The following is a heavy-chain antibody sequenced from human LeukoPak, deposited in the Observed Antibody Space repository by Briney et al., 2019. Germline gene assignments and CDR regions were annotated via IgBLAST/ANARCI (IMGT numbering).Heavy chain of an antibody. D-gene: IGHD3-22*01. V-gene: IGHV3-23*01. J-gene: IGHJ4*02. CDR3: ARDLIYYDSSGSDY. CDR2: ISGSGGST. CDR1: GFTFSSYA. Sequence: TGGSLRLSCAASGFTFSSYAMSWVRQAPGKGLEWVSAISGSGGSTYYADSVKGRFTISRDNSKNTLYLQMNSLRAEDTAVYYCARDLIYYDSSGSDYWGQGTLVTVSS.